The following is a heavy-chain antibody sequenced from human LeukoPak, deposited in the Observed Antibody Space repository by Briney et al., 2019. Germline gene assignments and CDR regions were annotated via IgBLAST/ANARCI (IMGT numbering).Heavy chain of an antibody. D-gene: IGHD4-17*01. CDR1: GGSFSGYY. CDR2: INHSGST. Sequence: SETLSLTCAVYGGSFSGYYWSWIRQPPGKGLEWIGEINHSGSTNYNPSLKSRVTISVDTSKNQFSLKLNSVTATDTAVYHCARRATVTTPQRNAFDIWGQGTMVTVSS. J-gene: IGHJ3*02. V-gene: IGHV4-34*01. CDR3: ARRATVTTPQRNAFDI.